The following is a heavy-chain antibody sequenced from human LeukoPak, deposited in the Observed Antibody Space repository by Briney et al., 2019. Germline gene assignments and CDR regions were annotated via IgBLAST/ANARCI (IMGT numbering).Heavy chain of an antibody. V-gene: IGHV1-2*02. CDR2: INPNSGGT. J-gene: IGHJ4*02. Sequence: PGGSLRLSCAASGFTFTGYYMHWVRQAPGQGLEWMGWINPNSGGTNYAQKFQGRVTMTRDTSISTAYMELSRLRSDDTAVYYCARDRFYDSSGPTQNWGQGTLVTVSS. D-gene: IGHD3-22*01. CDR3: ARDRFYDSSGPTQN. CDR1: GFTFTGYY.